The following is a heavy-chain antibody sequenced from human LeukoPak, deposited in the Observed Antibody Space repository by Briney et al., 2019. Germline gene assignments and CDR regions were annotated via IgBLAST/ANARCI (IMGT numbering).Heavy chain of an antibody. CDR2: IYYSGST. V-gene: IGHV4-59*01. D-gene: IGHD3-22*01. CDR1: GGSISSYY. Sequence: PSETLSLTCAVSGGSISSYYWNWIRQRPGKGLEWIGYIYYSGSTNYNPSLKSRVTISVDTSKNQFSLKLSSVTAADTAVYYCAIEGAAYDSSGYNIGDYFDYWGQGTLVTVSS. J-gene: IGHJ4*02. CDR3: AIEGAAYDSSGYNIGDYFDY.